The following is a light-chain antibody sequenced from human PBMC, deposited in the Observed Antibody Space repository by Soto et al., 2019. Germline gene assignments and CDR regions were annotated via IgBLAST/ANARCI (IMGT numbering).Light chain of an antibody. J-gene: IGKJ5*01. V-gene: IGKV3-20*01. CDR2: RAS. CDR3: QQYGSSPVT. CDR1: QSVAGTY. Sequence: ESVLTQSPGTLSLSPGERATLSCRASQSVAGTYLACYQQKPGQAPRLLIYRASSRATGIPDRFSGSGSGTDFTLTISRLEPEDFAVFYCQQYGSSPVTFGQGTRLEIK.